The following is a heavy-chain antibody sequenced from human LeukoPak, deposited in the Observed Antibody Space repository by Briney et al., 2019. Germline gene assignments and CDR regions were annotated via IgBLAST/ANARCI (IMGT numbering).Heavy chain of an antibody. J-gene: IGHJ3*02. D-gene: IGHD2-2*01. V-gene: IGHV1-8*01. CDR1: GYTFTSYD. Sequence: ASVKVSCTASGYTFTSYDINWVRQATGQGLEWMGWMNPNSGNTGYAQKFQGRVTMTRNTSISTAYMELSSLRSEDTAVYYCAREHIVVVPAAHSYDAFDIWGQGTMVTVSS. CDR3: AREHIVVVPAAHSYDAFDI. CDR2: MNPNSGNT.